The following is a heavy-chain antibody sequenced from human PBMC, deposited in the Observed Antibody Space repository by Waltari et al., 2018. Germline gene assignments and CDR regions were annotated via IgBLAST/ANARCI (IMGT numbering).Heavy chain of an antibody. D-gene: IGHD3-16*01. Sequence: QVQLVQSGAEVRKPGASVKVCCQASGYTFSDYAIIWVRQAPGQGLEWMGWINTYSGNSKYAQNLRDRVTVTTDTSTSTAYMELRNLRSDDTAVFYCARDYYGALDIWGQGTMVTVSS. CDR2: INTYSGNS. CDR3: ARDYYGALDI. V-gene: IGHV1-18*01. J-gene: IGHJ3*02. CDR1: GYTFSDYA.